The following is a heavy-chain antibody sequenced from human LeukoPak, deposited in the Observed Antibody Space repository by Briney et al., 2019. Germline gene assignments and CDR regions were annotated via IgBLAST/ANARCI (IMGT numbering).Heavy chain of an antibody. D-gene: IGHD6-13*01. CDR1: GDSISSFY. J-gene: IGHJ4*02. V-gene: IGHV4-59*08. Sequence: SETLSLTCSVSGDSISSFYWSWIRQPPGKGLEWIGYISSSGSTDYNPSLKSRVTISVDTSKNQLSLKLSSVTAADTAVYYCARTSSSRYLHFDYWGQGTLVTVSS. CDR2: ISSSGST. CDR3: ARTSSSRYLHFDY.